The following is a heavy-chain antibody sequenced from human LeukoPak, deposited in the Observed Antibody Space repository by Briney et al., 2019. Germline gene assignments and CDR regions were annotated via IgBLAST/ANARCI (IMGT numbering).Heavy chain of an antibody. Sequence: ASVKVSCKASGYTFTSYGISWVRQAPGQGLEWMGWISAYNGNTNYAQKLQGRVTMTRDTSTSTVYMELSSLRSEDTAVYYCAREGIAAADTNFDYWGQGTLVTVSS. CDR2: ISAYNGNT. D-gene: IGHD6-13*01. CDR3: AREGIAAADTNFDY. CDR1: GYTFTSYG. V-gene: IGHV1-18*01. J-gene: IGHJ4*02.